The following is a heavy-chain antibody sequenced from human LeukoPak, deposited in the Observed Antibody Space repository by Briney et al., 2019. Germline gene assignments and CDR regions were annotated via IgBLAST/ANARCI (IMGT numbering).Heavy chain of an antibody. V-gene: IGHV3-53*01. CDR3: VRSPGSLFNY. J-gene: IGHJ4*02. Sequence: PGGSLRLSCAASGFSVSNNYMTWVRQAPGKGLEWVSNIYSGGTTFYADSVKGRFTISRDNSKNTLYLQMNNVRAEDTALYYCVRSPGSLFNYWGQATLVTVSS. CDR1: GFSVSNNY. CDR2: IYSGGTT.